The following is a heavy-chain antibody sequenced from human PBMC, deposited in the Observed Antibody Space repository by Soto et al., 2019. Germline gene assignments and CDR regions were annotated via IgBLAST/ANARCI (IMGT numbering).Heavy chain of an antibody. D-gene: IGHD3-16*01. CDR3: ARDGGTYGMDV. J-gene: IGHJ6*02. CDR2: IYYSGST. CDR1: GGSISSYY. Sequence: QVQLQESGPGLVKPSDTLSLTCTVSGGSISSYYWNWIRQPPGKGLEWIGYIYYSGSTNYNPSLKSRVTISVDTSKNPFSLKLSSVTAADTAVYYCARDGGTYGMDVWGQGTTVTVSS. V-gene: IGHV4-59*01.